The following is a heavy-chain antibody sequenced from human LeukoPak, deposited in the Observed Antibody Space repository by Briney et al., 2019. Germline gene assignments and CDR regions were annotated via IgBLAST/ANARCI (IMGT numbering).Heavy chain of an antibody. CDR1: GFTFSSYD. D-gene: IGHD4-17*01. Sequence: GGSLRLSCAASGFTFSSYDMHWVRQGTGKGLEWVSAIGTTGDTYYPGSVKGRFTISRENAKNSLYLQMNSLRAEDTAVYYCVRDRPDHGAERFDYWGQGTLLTVSS. CDR2: IGTTGDT. CDR3: VRDRPDHGAERFDY. V-gene: IGHV3-13*01. J-gene: IGHJ4*02.